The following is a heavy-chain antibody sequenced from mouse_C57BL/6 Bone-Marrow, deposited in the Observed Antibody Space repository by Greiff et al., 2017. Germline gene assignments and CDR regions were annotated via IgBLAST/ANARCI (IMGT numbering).Heavy chain of an antibody. J-gene: IGHJ3*01. CDR3: ARNYGSRESWFAY. Sequence: EVQLQQSGPVLVKPGASVKMSCKASGYTFPDYYMNWVKQSHGKSLEWIGVINPYNGGTRYNQNFKGKATLTVDTSSSTAYMELNSLTSEYSAVYYGARNYGSRESWFAYWGQGTLVTVSA. CDR2: INPYNGGT. V-gene: IGHV1-19*01. CDR1: GYTFPDYY. D-gene: IGHD1-1*01.